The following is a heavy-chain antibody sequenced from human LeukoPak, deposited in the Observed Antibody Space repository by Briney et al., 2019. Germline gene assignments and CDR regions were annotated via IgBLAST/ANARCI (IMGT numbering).Heavy chain of an antibody. CDR3: ARDLGWVDTAMVTAFDY. D-gene: IGHD5-18*01. Sequence: PGGSLRLSCAASEFTFSSYWMNWVRQAPGKGLEWVANIKPDGSEKYYVDSVKGRFTISRDNAKNSLYLQMNSLRAEDTAVYYCARDLGWVDTAMVTAFDYWGQGTLVTVSS. CDR1: EFTFSSYW. CDR2: IKPDGSEK. J-gene: IGHJ4*02. V-gene: IGHV3-7*01.